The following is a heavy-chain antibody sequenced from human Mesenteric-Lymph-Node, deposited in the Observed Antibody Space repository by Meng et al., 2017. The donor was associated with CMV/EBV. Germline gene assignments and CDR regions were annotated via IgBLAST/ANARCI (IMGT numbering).Heavy chain of an antibody. CDR1: GGSSSRSDW. CDR3: ARIPEMASAGTHFDY. J-gene: IGHJ4*02. CDR2: IYHSGYT. D-gene: IGHD6-13*01. V-gene: IGHV4-4*02. Sequence: SGGSSSRSDWWSWVRQSPGKAPEWIGEIYHSGYTNYNPSLKSRVAMSVDKSKNKFTLTLKSMTAADTAVYYCARIPEMASAGTHFDYWGQGILVTVSS.